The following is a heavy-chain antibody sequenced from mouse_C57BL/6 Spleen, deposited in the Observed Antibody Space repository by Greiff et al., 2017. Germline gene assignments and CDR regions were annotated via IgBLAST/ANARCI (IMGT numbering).Heavy chain of an antibody. CDR1: GYTFTDYY. CDR3: ARGWDRRYFDY. D-gene: IGHD3-3*01. Sequence: VQLQQSGPELVKPGASVKISCKASGYTFTDYYMNWVKQSHGKSLEWIGDINPNNGGTSYNQKFKGKATLTVDKSSSTAYMELRSLTSEDSAVYYCARGWDRRYFDYWGQGTTLTVSS. V-gene: IGHV1-26*01. CDR2: INPNNGGT. J-gene: IGHJ2*01.